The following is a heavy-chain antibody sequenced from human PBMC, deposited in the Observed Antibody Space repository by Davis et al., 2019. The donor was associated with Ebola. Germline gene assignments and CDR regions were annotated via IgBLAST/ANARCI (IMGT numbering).Heavy chain of an antibody. CDR2: IYYSGST. CDR1: GGSISSGDYY. J-gene: IGHJ3*02. CDR3: ARQFYSSSGAFDI. D-gene: IGHD6-6*01. V-gene: IGHV4-30-4*01. Sequence: LRLSCTVSGGSISSGDYYWSWIRQPPGKGLEWIGYIYYSGSTYYNPSLKSRVTISVDTSKNQFSLKLSSVTAADTAVYYCARQFYSSSGAFDIWGQGTMVTVSS.